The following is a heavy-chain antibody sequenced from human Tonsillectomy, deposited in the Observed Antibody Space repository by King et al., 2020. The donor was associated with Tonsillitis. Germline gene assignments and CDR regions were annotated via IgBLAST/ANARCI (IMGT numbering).Heavy chain of an antibody. D-gene: IGHD3-22*01. CDR1: GFTFSSYA. CDR2: FSGSGGST. V-gene: IGHV3-23*04. Sequence: VQLVESGGGLVQPGGSLRLSCAASGFTFSSYAMSWVRQAPGKGLECVSSFSGSGGSTYYATSVKGRFTISSDNSKNTLYLQMNSLRAEDTAVYYCAKDLGTMRLRTFDIWGQGTMVTVSS. J-gene: IGHJ3*02. CDR3: AKDLGTMRLRTFDI.